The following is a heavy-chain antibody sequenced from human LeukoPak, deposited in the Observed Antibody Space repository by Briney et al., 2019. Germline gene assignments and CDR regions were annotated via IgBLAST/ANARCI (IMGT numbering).Heavy chain of an antibody. CDR1: GYTFTGYY. D-gene: IGHD6-25*01. J-gene: IGHJ3*02. Sequence: ASVKVSCKASGYTFTGYYMHCVRHAPGQGLEWIGRINPNSGGTNYAQKFQGRVTMTRDTSISTAYMELSRLRSDDTAVCYCARPKAAAPGAFDIWGQGTMVTVSS. CDR3: ARPKAAAPGAFDI. V-gene: IGHV1-2*06. CDR2: INPNSGGT.